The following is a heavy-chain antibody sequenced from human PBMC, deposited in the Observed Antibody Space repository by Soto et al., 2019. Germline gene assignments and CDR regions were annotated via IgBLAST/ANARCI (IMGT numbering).Heavy chain of an antibody. CDR3: AKDWRMTTVTEGPPQYYYYYGMDV. Sequence: GGSLRLSCAASGFTFSSYAMSWVRQAPGKGLEWVSAISGSGGSTYYADSVKGRFTISRDNSKNTLYLQMNSLRAEDTAVYYCAKDWRMTTVTEGPPQYYYYYGMDVWGQGTTVTVSS. CDR1: GFTFSSYA. V-gene: IGHV3-23*01. D-gene: IGHD4-4*01. CDR2: ISGSGGST. J-gene: IGHJ6*02.